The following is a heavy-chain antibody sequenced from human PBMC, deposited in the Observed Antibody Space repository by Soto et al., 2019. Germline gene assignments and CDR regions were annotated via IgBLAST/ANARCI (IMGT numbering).Heavy chain of an antibody. CDR1: GFTFSSYW. D-gene: IGHD5-18*01. CDR3: ARGLVDTAMAINNAFDI. V-gene: IGHV3-7*01. Sequence: PGGSLRLSCAASGFTFSSYWMSWVRQAPGKGLEWVANIKQDGSEKYYVDSVKGRFTISRDNAKNSLYLQMNSLRAEDTAVYYCARGLVDTAMAINNAFDIWGQGTMVTV. J-gene: IGHJ3*02. CDR2: IKQDGSEK.